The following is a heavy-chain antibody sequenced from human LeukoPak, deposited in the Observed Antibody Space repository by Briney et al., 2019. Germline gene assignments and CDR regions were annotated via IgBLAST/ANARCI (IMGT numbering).Heavy chain of an antibody. D-gene: IGHD3-16*01. CDR3: TKRGAYYVDY. V-gene: IGHV3-23*01. Sequence: GGSLRLSCAASGFTFGTSAMSWVRQTPEKGLEWVSTITSGDGSPYYADSVKGRFTISRDNSNNMLYLQMNSLRAEDTAVYYCTKRGAYYVDYWGRGIPVTVSS. CDR2: ITSGDGSP. CDR1: GFTFGTSA. J-gene: IGHJ4*02.